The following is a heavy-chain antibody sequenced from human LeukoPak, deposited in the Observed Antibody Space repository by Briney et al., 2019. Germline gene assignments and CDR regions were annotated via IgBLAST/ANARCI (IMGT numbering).Heavy chain of an antibody. D-gene: IGHD3-22*01. CDR2: IYHSGST. CDR1: GGSISSGGYS. V-gene: IGHV4-30-2*01. CDR3: ARGEYYYDSSGYSPLNFTC. J-gene: IGHJ4*02. Sequence: PSETLSLTCAVSGGSISSGGYSWSWIRQPPGKGLERIGYIYHSGSTYYHRSLKSRVPISVDRSKNQFSLKLSSVTAADTAVYYCARGEYYYDSSGYSPLNFTCCGQGTLVTVSS.